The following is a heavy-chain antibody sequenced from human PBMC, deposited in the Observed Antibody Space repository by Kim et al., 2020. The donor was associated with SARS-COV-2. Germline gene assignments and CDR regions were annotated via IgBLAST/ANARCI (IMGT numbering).Heavy chain of an antibody. CDR3: ARGFTVTTPYYYYGMDV. D-gene: IGHD4-17*01. CDR2: ISSSSSTI. J-gene: IGHJ6*02. V-gene: IGHV3-48*02. CDR1: GFTFSSYS. Sequence: GGSLRLSCAASGFTFSSYSMNWVRQAPGKGLEWVSYISSSSSTIYYADSVKGRFTISRDNAKNSLYLQMNSLRDEDTAVYYCARGFTVTTPYYYYGMDVWGQGTTVTVSS.